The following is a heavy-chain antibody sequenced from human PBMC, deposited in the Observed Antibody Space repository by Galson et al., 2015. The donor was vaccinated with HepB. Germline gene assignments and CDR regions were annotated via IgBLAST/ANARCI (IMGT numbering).Heavy chain of an antibody. CDR1: GFTFSSYS. J-gene: IGHJ6*03. D-gene: IGHD3-10*01. V-gene: IGHV3-48*01. CDR2: ISSSSSTI. Sequence: SLRLSCAASGFTFSSYSMNWVRQAPGKGLGWVSYISSSSSTIYYADSVKGRFTISRDNAKNSLYLQMNSLRAEDTAVYYCASPITQPYYYYYMDVWGKGTTVTVSS. CDR3: ASPITQPYYYYYMDV.